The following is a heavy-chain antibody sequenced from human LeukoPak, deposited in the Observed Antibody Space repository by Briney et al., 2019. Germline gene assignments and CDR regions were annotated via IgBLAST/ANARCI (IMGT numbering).Heavy chain of an antibody. D-gene: IGHD3-22*01. CDR2: ISCCGGST. CDR3: ANQEDYYDSSGYFYYFDY. J-gene: IGHJ4*02. CDR1: GFTFSRYP. Sequence: GVSLTLSCAASGFTFSRYPTRGLPRAPGEGRVGVCAISCCGGSTYYADSVKGRFTISRDNSKNTLYLQMNSLRAEDTAVYYCANQEDYYDSSGYFYYFDYWGQGTLVTVSS. V-gene: IGHV3-23*01.